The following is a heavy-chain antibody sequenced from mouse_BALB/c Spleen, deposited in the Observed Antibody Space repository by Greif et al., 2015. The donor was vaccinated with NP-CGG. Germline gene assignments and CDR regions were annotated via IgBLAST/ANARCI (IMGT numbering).Heavy chain of an antibody. CDR2: IRSKSNNYAT. Sequence: EVQGVESGGGLVQPKGSLKLSCAASGFTFNTYAMNWVRQAPGKGLEWVARIRSKSNNYATYYADSVKDRFTFSRDDSQSMLYLQMNNLKTEDTAMYYCARHGDFDYWGQGTTLTVSS. J-gene: IGHJ2*01. CDR3: ARHGDFDY. CDR1: GFTFNTYA. V-gene: IGHV10-1*02.